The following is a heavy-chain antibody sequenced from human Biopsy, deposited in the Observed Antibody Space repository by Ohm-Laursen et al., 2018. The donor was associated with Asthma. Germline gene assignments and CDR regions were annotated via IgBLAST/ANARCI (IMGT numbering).Heavy chain of an antibody. J-gene: IGHJ6*02. CDR3: ARGSSSRLSQWELLVSGGKRAHSYYGMDV. CDR1: GVSISSDY. V-gene: IGHV4-59*12. CDR2: IYYSGTT. Sequence: SETLSLTCTVSGVSISSDYWSWIRQPPGKGLEWIGHIYYSGTTKYHPSLKSRVTISVDTSKNQFSLRLTSVTAADTAVYYCARGSSSRLSQWELLVSGGKRAHSYYGMDVWGQGTTVTVSS. D-gene: IGHD1-26*01.